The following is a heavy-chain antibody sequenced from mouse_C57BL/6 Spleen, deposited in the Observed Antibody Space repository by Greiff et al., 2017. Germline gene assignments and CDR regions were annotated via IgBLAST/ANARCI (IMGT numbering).Heavy chain of an antibody. J-gene: IGHJ2*01. D-gene: IGHD2-4*01. CDR3: AEEDYDYDGLYCFDY. CDR2: IDPNSGGT. Sequence: QVQLQQSGAELVKPGASVKLSCKASGYTFTSYWMHWVKQRPGRGLEWIGRIDPNSGGTKYNEKFKSEATLTVDKPSSTAYMQLSSLASEDSAVYYCAEEDYDYDGLYCFDYWGQGTTLTVSS. V-gene: IGHV1-72*01. CDR1: GYTFTSYW.